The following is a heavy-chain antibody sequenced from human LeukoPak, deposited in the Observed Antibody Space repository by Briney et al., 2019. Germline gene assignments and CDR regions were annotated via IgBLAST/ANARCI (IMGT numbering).Heavy chain of an antibody. D-gene: IGHD3-22*01. CDR3: ARGLVRITMIVGAMGATYYFDY. CDR1: GFTFSTYA. V-gene: IGHV3-23*01. J-gene: IGHJ4*02. Sequence: GGSLRLSCAASGFTFSTYAMSWVRQAPGKGLEWVSGISGSDGSTYYADSVKGRFTISRDNSKNTLYLRMNSLRVEDTAVYYCARGLVRITMIVGAMGATYYFDYWGQGTLVTVSS. CDR2: ISGSDGST.